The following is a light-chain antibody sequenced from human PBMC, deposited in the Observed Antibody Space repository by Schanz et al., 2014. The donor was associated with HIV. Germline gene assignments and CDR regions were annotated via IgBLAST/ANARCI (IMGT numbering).Light chain of an antibody. V-gene: IGKV3-15*01. CDR2: GAS. Sequence: EMVMTQSPATLSVSPGERATLSCRASQSVSSYLAWYQQKPGQAPRLLIYGASTRATGIPARFSGSGSGTDFTLTITRLQPEDFATYFCQQYYEYPRTFGQGTKVEVK. CDR3: QQYYEYPRT. J-gene: IGKJ1*01. CDR1: QSVSSY.